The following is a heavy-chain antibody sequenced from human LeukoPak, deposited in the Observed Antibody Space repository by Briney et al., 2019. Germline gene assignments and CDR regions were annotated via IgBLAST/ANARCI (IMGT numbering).Heavy chain of an antibody. CDR2: IYYSGST. Sequence: SETLSLTCTVSGGSISSCYWSWIRQPPGKGLEWIGYIYYSGSTNYNPSLKSRVTISVDTSKNQFSLKLSSVTAADTAVYYCARADSGYDFSFDYWGQGTLVTVSS. V-gene: IGHV4-59*01. CDR1: GGSISSCY. J-gene: IGHJ4*02. CDR3: ARADSGYDFSFDY. D-gene: IGHD5-12*01.